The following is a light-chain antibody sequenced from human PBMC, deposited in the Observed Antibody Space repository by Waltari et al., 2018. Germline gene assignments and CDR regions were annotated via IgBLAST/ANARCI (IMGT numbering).Light chain of an antibody. V-gene: IGKV1-39*01. CDR2: ATS. CDR3: QQTYHTPWT. J-gene: IGKJ1*01. Sequence: DVQMTQSPSSLSASVGDRVTISCRASQSIRNFLNWYQQRPGKAPRLLIYATSSLESGVPSRFSGSGSGTDFTLTLSNLQPVDSATYFCQQTYHTPWTFGLGTKVEI. CDR1: QSIRNF.